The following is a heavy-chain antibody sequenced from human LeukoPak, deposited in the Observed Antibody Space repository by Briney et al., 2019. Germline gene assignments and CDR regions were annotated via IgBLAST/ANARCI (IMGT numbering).Heavy chain of an antibody. J-gene: IGHJ4*02. CDR3: AKSGGSGLIDY. V-gene: IGHV4-39*01. CDR2: IYYSGNT. CDR1: GVSISSAAYY. Sequence: SETLSLTCAVSGVSISSAAYYWGWLRQPPGKGLEWIGNIYYSGNTYYNASLNSRVTISIDASKNQFSLKLSSVTATDTAVYYCAKSGGSGLIDYWGQGTLVTVSS. D-gene: IGHD1-26*01.